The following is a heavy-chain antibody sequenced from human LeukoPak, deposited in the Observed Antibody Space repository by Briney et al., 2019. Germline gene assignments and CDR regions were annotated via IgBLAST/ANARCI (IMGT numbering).Heavy chain of an antibody. V-gene: IGHV1-2*02. CDR2: INPNIGDA. Sequence: ASVKVSCKASGYTYTDYFIHWVRQAPGQGLEWMGWINPNIGDASYAQKFQDRVTMTRDRSINTAYMELSRLTSDDTAVYYCARMALDGGDSIGFDSWGQGTLVTVSS. D-gene: IGHD2-21*02. J-gene: IGHJ5*01. CDR3: ARMALDGGDSIGFDS. CDR1: GYTYTDYF.